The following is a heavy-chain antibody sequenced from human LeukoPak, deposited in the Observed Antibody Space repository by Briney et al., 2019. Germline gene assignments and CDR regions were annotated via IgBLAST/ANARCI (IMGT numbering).Heavy chain of an antibody. D-gene: IGHD3-10*01. V-gene: IGHV4-34*01. CDR3: ARRGTLLWFGETPNWFDP. CDR2: INHSGST. Sequence: SETLSLTCAVYGGSFSGYYWSWIRQPPGKGLEWIGEINHSGSTNYNPSLKSRVTISLDTSKNQFSLKLSSVTAADTAVHYCARRGTLLWFGETPNWFDPWGQGTLVTVSS. J-gene: IGHJ5*02. CDR1: GGSFSGYY.